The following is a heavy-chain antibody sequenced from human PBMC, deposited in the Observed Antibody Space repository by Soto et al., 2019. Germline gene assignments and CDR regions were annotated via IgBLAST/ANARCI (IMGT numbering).Heavy chain of an antibody. CDR3: ARFAASGGHSDY. Sequence: QVQLQESGPGLVKPPDTLSLTCAVSGYSISTGNWWGWIRQSPRKGLEWLGYIYYSGSAYYNPSLKSRVTMSVDTSKNQFSLKLSSVTAVDTAVYYCARFAASGGHSDYWGQGTLVTVSS. J-gene: IGHJ4*02. D-gene: IGHD2-15*01. CDR2: IYYSGSA. CDR1: GYSISTGNW. V-gene: IGHV4-28*01.